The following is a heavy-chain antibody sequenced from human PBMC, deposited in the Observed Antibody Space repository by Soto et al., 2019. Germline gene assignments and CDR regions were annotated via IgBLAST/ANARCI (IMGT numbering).Heavy chain of an antibody. D-gene: IGHD3-9*01. CDR1: GFSLTTGKMG. Sequence: QVTLKESGPALVKPTETLTLTCTVSGFSLTTGKMGVSSIPQPPGKALEWLAHIFSDNERSYTTSLPCSLTISKDTSGSQVVLSITNVDTVDTATSYCARMKVDTSQFYYAMDVWGPGPTVTVSS. CDR2: IFSDNER. CDR3: ARMKVDTSQFYYAMDV. V-gene: IGHV2-26*01. J-gene: IGHJ6*02.